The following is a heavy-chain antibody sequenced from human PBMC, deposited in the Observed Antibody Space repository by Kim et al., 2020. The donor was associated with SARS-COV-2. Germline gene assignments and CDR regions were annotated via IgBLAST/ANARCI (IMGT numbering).Heavy chain of an antibody. V-gene: IGHV1-3*01. J-gene: IGHJ6*02. D-gene: IGHD2-21*02. Sequence: ASVKVSCKASGNTFTHDTLHWVRQAPGQRPEWMGWINPGNGNTKYSQKFQGRVTITRDTSASTAYMELSSLRSEDAAVYYCAREFPVTGIFPHYYALDVWGQGTTVIVSS. CDR2: INPGNGNT. CDR3: AREFPVTGIFPHYYALDV. CDR1: GNTFTHDT.